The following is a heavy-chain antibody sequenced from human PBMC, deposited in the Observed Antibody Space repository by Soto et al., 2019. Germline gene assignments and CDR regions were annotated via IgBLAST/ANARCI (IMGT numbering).Heavy chain of an antibody. CDR1: GGSISSGGYS. J-gene: IGHJ6*02. V-gene: IGHV4-30-2*01. D-gene: IGHD2-2*03. Sequence: KPSETLSLTCAVSGGSISSGGYSWSWIRQPPGKGLEWIGYIYHSGSTYYNPSLKSRVTISVDRSKNQFSLKLSSVTAADTAVYYCAVSGYYGMDVWGQGTTVTVYS. CDR3: AVSGYYGMDV. CDR2: IYHSGST.